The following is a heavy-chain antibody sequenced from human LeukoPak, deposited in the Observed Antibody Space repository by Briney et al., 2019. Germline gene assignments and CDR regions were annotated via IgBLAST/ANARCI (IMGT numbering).Heavy chain of an antibody. Sequence: ASVKVSCKASGGTFSSYAISWVRQAPGQGLEWMGGIIPIFGTANYAQKFQGRVTITADKSTSTAYMELSSLRSEDTAVYYCASQWVGSSNFDYWGQGTLVTVSS. CDR1: GGTFSSYA. D-gene: IGHD6-13*01. CDR3: ASQWVGSSNFDY. J-gene: IGHJ4*02. V-gene: IGHV1-69*06. CDR2: IIPIFGTA.